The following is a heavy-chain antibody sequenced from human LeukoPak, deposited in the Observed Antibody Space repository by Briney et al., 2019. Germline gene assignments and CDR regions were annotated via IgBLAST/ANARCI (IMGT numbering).Heavy chain of an antibody. J-gene: IGHJ4*02. CDR3: AKDYEAYCGGDCYSFFDY. CDR2: ISYDGNNK. Sequence: PGGSLRLSCAASGFTFSNYGMHWVRQAPGKGLEWVAVISYDGNNKYYADSVKGRFTISRDNSKTTVNLQMNSLRAEDTAVYYCAKDYEAYCGGDCYSFFDYWGQGTLVPVSS. D-gene: IGHD2-21*02. CDR1: GFTFSNYG. V-gene: IGHV3-30*18.